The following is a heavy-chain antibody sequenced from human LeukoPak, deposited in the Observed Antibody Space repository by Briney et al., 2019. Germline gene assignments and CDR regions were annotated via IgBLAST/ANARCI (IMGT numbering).Heavy chain of an antibody. J-gene: IGHJ2*01. CDR3: AKDRTVGASYWYFDL. CDR2: FSGYST. Sequence: GGSLRLSCAASGFTFSSYAMTWVRQAPGKGLEWVSTFSGYSTYNADSVMGRFTISRDNSKNTLYLHMNTLRAEDTAIYYCAKDRTVGASYWYFDLWGRGTLVTVSS. D-gene: IGHD1-26*01. CDR1: GFTFSSYA. V-gene: IGHV3-23*01.